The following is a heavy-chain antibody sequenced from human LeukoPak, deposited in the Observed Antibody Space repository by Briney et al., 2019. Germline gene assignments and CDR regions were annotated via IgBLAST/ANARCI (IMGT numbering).Heavy chain of an antibody. CDR3: ARDPLGGPYRVDY. J-gene: IGHJ4*02. CDR1: GGSISSHY. D-gene: IGHD3-16*01. CDR2: MYTSGTT. Sequence: PSETLSLTCTVSGGSISSHYWSWIRQPAGKGLELIGRMYTSGTTYYNPSLKSRVTISVDTSKNQFSLKLSSVTAADTAVYYCARDPLGGPYRVDYWGQGTLVTVSS. V-gene: IGHV4-4*07.